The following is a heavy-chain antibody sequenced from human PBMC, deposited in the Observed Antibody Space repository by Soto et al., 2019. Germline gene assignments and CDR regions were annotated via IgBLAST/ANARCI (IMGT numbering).Heavy chain of an antibody. CDR1: GFTFGDYA. Sequence: GGSLRLSCTASGFTFGDYAMNWVRQAPGKGLERVGFIRSKPYGGTTEYAASVKGRFTISRDDSKSIAYLQMNNLKTEDTAVYYCYSLYGSGPFDYWGQGTLVTVSS. D-gene: IGHD3-10*01. J-gene: IGHJ4*02. CDR2: IRSKPYGGTT. V-gene: IGHV3-49*04. CDR3: YSLYGSGPFDY.